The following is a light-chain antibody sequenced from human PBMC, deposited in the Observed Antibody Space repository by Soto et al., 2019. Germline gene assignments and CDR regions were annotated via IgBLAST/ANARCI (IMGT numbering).Light chain of an antibody. CDR2: DVS. J-gene: IGLJ3*02. Sequence: QSVLTQPASVSGSPGQSITISCTGTSRDVGGYNYVSWYQHHPGKAPKLMIYDVSNRPSGVSNRFSGSKSGNTASLTISGVQAEDEASYYCSSYTTRATVVFGGGTKLTVL. V-gene: IGLV2-14*03. CDR1: SRDVGGYNY. CDR3: SSYTTRATVV.